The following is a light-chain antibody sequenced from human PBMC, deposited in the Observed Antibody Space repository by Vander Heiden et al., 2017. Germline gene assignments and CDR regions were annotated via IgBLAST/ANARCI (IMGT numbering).Light chain of an antibody. J-gene: IGLJ2*01. CDR3: QAEDSSTYVV. CDR1: KLGDKY. V-gene: IGLV3-1*01. Sequence: SYELTQPPSVSVSPGPTARITCSGDKLGDKYACWYQQKPGQSPVLVIYQDSKRPAGIPERFSGSNSGNTATLTISGTQAMEEADYYCQAEDSSTYVVFGGGTKLTVL. CDR2: QDS.